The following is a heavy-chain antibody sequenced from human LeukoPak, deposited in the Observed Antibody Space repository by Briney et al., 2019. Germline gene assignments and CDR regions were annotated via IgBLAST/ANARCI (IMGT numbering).Heavy chain of an antibody. D-gene: IGHD3-22*01. V-gene: IGHV3-48*01. CDR2: ISSGSSTI. CDR1: GFTVSSYS. CDR3: ARVLHKRNYDSSDYYGY. J-gene: IGHJ4*02. Sequence: SGGSLRLSCAASGFTVSSYSMNWVRQAPGKGLEWISYISSGSSTIYYADSVKGRFTISRDNAKNSLYLQMNSLRAEDTAVYYCARVLHKRNYDSSDYYGYWGQGTLVTVSS.